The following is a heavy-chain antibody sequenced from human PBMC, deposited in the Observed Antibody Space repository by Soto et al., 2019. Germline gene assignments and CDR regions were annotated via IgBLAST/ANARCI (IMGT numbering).Heavy chain of an antibody. V-gene: IGHV3-7*01. J-gene: IGHJ6*02. CDR2: IKQAGTEK. D-gene: IGHD3-16*02. CDR1: GFTFSTYW. Sequence: EVQLVESGGGLVQPGGSLRLSCAASGFTFSTYWMSWGRRTPGKGLEWVANIKQAGTEKYYVDSVRGRLTVSRDNSKSSLYLQMSSLRVEDTAVYYCATSPHRDADRVFVWGQGTAVTVS. CDR3: ATSPHRDADRVFV.